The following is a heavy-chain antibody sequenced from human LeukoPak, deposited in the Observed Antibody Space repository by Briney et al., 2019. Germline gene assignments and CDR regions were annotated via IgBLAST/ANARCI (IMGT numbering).Heavy chain of an antibody. CDR2: ISAYNGNT. Sequence: ASMKVSCKASGYTFTSYGISWVRQAPGQGLEWMGWISAYNGNTNYAQKLQGRVTMTTDTSTSTAYMELRSLRSDDTAVYYCARGPDYYDSSGYSDYWGQGTLVTVSS. CDR3: ARGPDYYDSSGYSDY. J-gene: IGHJ4*02. CDR1: GYTFTSYG. D-gene: IGHD3-22*01. V-gene: IGHV1-18*01.